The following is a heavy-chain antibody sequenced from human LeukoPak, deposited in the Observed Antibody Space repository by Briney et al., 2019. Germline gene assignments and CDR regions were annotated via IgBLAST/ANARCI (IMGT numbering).Heavy chain of an antibody. D-gene: IGHD2-2*02. CDR3: ARTCSSSSCYMVH. Sequence: SVKVSCKASGYTFANFGITWGRQAPGQGLEWMGWISVYNGNTNYAQNLQGRVTLTTDTSTSTAYMELRSLRSDDTALYYCARTCSSSSCYMVHWGQGTLVTVSS. CDR1: GYTFANFG. V-gene: IGHV1-18*01. CDR2: ISVYNGNT. J-gene: IGHJ4*02.